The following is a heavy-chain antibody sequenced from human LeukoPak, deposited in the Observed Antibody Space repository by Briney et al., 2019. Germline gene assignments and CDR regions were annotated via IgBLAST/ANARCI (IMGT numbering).Heavy chain of an antibody. D-gene: IGHD1-26*01. J-gene: IGHJ2*01. V-gene: IGHV1-69*05. CDR2: IIPIFGTA. Sequence: SVKVSCKASGGTFSSYAISWVRQAPGQGLEWMGGIIPIFGTANYAQKFQGRVTITTDESTSTAYMELSSLRSEDTAVYYCARDGGSYQFGRWYFDLWGRGTLVSVSS. CDR1: GGTFSSYA. CDR3: ARDGGSYQFGRWYFDL.